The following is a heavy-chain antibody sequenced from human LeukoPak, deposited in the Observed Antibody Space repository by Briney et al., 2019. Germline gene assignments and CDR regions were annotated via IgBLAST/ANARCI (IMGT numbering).Heavy chain of an antibody. D-gene: IGHD3-22*01. CDR2: IYSSGST. J-gene: IGHJ4*02. CDR3: ARTPIYYFDNSGYYN. V-gene: IGHV4-4*07. CDR1: GGSINNYY. Sequence: SETLSLTCTVSGGSINNYYWSWIRQPAGKGLEWIGLIYSSGSTSYNLSLKSRVTMSVDTSKKQFSLRLSSVTAADTAVYYCARTPIYYFDNSGYYNWGQGTLVTVSS.